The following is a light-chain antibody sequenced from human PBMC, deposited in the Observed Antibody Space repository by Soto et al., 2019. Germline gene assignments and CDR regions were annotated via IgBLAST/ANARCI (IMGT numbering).Light chain of an antibody. V-gene: IGKV3-15*01. Sequence: IVMTQSPATLSVSPGERATLSCRASQTIYSNVAWYQQRPGQAPRLLIYRASTRATGIPARFSGSGSGTEFTLTISSLQSEEFTVYSCLQYHNLWAFGQGTKVEIK. J-gene: IGKJ1*01. CDR2: RAS. CDR1: QTIYSN. CDR3: LQYHNLWA.